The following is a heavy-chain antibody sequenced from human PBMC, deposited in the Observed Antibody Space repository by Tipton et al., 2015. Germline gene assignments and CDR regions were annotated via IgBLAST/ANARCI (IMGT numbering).Heavy chain of an antibody. J-gene: IGHJ4*02. D-gene: IGHD4-23*01. CDR1: GGSFSGYY. CDR3: ARARGRHGGLFDS. V-gene: IGHV4-34*01. CDR2: INHSGGT. Sequence: LRLSCAVYGGSFSGYYWTWIRQPPGKGLEWIGEINHSGGTKYNPSLKSRVTISVDTSKTQFSLKMSSVTASDTAVYYCARARGRHGGLFDSWGQGILVTVSS.